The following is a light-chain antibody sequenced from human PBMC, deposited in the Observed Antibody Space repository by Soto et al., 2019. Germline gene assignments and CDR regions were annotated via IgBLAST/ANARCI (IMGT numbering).Light chain of an antibody. CDR2: GAS. CDR3: QQYNNWPPLT. V-gene: IGKV3-15*01. J-gene: IGKJ4*01. Sequence: EIVLTQSPATLSVSPGERATLSCRASQSVSDNLAWYQQKHGQAPRHLIYGASTRATGIPARFIGSGSGTEFTLTISSLHSEDFAVYYWQQYNNWPPLTFGGGTKVEIK. CDR1: QSVSDN.